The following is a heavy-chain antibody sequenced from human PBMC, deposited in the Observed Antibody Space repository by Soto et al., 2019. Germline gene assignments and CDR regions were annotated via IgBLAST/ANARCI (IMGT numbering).Heavy chain of an antibody. CDR2: INADGTIT. Sequence: EVQLVESGGGLAQPGGSLRLSCAASGFTFSSYWMHWVRQAPGEGLVWVARINADGTITTYADSMKGRVTISRDNAMDTLYLEVNSLRVEDTAMYYSSTDTFGPRDCWGQGTLVTVSS. D-gene: IGHD3-10*01. J-gene: IGHJ4*02. V-gene: IGHV3-74*01. CDR3: STDTFGPRDC. CDR1: GFTFSSYW.